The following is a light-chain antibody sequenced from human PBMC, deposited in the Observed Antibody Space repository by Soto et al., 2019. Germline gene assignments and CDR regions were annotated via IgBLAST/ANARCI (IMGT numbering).Light chain of an antibody. J-gene: IGKJ1*01. CDR3: QQYGSSPWT. V-gene: IGKV3-20*01. Sequence: IVLTQSPGTLSLSPGERATLSCRAGQSVNSNYVAWYQQKAGQGTRLLIYGASIRATDIPDRFSGSGSGTDFTLTISSLEPEDFAVYYCQQYGSSPWTFGQGTEVEVK. CDR2: GAS. CDR1: QSVNSNY.